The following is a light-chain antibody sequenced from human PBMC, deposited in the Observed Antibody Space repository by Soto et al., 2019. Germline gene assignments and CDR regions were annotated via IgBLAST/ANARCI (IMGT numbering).Light chain of an antibody. CDR3: QQRSHWPPLLT. CDR1: QSVSSY. CDR2: DAS. J-gene: IGKJ3*01. Sequence: EIVLTQSPATLSLSPGERATLSCRASQSVSSYLAWYQQKPGQAPRLLIYDASNRATGIPARFSGSGSGTDFTLTISSLEPEDFAVYYCQQRSHWPPLLTFGPGTKVDI. V-gene: IGKV3-11*01.